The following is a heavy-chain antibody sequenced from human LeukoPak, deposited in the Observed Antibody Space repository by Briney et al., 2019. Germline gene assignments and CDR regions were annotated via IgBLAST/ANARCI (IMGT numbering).Heavy chain of an antibody. CDR2: INHSGST. D-gene: IGHD2-15*01. V-gene: IGHV4-34*01. Sequence: PSETLSLTCAVYGGSFSGYYWSWIRQPPGKGLEWIGEINHSGSTNYNPSLKSRVTISVDTSKNQFSLKLSSVTAADTAVYYCARVPVDCSGGSCSDYYYYYMDVWGKGTTVTVSS. J-gene: IGHJ6*03. CDR1: GGSFSGYY. CDR3: ARVPVDCSGGSCSDYYYYYMDV.